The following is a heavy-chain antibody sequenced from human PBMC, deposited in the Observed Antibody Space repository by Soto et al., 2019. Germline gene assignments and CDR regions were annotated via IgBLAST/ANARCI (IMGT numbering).Heavy chain of an antibody. CDR3: ARGRSGGYSPCAFDI. J-gene: IGHJ3*02. CDR1: GGYFSGHY. Sequence: QEQLQQWDAGLLKPSETLSLTCAVNGGYFSGHYWSWVRQTPGKGLDWIGEINHSGSTNYNPSLKSRVTMSVDTSKNHFSVKLNSVTAADSAVYYCARGRSGGYSPCAFDIWGQGTVVTVSS. D-gene: IGHD5-12*01. CDR2: INHSGST. V-gene: IGHV4-34*01.